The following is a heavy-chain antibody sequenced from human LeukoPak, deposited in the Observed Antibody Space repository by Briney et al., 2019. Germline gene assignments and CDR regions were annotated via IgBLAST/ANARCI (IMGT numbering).Heavy chain of an antibody. Sequence: SETLSLTCTVSGGSISSGSYYWSWIRQPAGKGLEWIGRIYTSGSTNYNPSLKSRVTISVDTSKNQFSLKLSSVTAADTAVYYCARYCSSTSCYDYWGQGTLVTVSS. D-gene: IGHD2-2*01. J-gene: IGHJ4*02. CDR3: ARYCSSTSCYDY. CDR1: GGSISSGSYY. V-gene: IGHV4-61*02. CDR2: IYTSGST.